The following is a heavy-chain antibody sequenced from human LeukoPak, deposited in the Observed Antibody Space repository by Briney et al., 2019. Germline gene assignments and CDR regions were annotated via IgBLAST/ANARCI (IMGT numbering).Heavy chain of an antibody. CDR3: ISDHTGHDDY. J-gene: IGHJ4*02. CDR1: GFFFLSYW. V-gene: IGHV3-74*01. D-gene: IGHD1-1*01. CDR2: INIDGSTT. Sequence: GGSLTHPCLASGFFFLSYWLHWVRQAPGLALLWVSRINIDGSTTTYADSVKGRFTISRDNAKNTLSLQMNSLRAEDTAVYYCISDHTGHDDYWGQGTLVTVSS.